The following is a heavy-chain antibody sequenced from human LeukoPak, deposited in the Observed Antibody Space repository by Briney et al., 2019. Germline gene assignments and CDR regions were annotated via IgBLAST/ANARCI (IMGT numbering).Heavy chain of an antibody. CDR3: ARLPAHYGSSTSCDDSWFDP. CDR2: IYYSGST. J-gene: IGHJ5*02. D-gene: IGHD2-2*01. CDR1: GGSISSYY. Sequence: SETLSLTCTVSGGSISSYYWSWIRQPPGTGLERIGYIYYSGSTNYNPSLKSRVTISVDTSKNQFSLKLSSVTAADTAVYYCARLPAHYGSSTSCDDSWFDPWGQGTLVTVSS. V-gene: IGHV4-59*08.